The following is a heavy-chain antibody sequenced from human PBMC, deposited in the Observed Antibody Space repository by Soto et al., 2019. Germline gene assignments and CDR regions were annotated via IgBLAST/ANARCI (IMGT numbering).Heavy chain of an antibody. Sequence: EVQLVESGGGVVRPGGSLRLSCAASGFTFDDYVMSWVRQAPGKGLEWVSGINWNGASTAYADSVKGRFTISRDNAKNYLYLQMNSLRAEDTALYYCARGKVPAAAPFDYWGQGTLVTVSS. CDR1: GFTFDDYV. D-gene: IGHD2-2*01. V-gene: IGHV3-20*04. CDR2: INWNGAST. CDR3: ARGKVPAAAPFDY. J-gene: IGHJ4*02.